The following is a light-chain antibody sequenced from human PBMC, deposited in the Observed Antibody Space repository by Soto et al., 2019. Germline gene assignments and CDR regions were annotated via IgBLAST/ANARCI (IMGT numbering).Light chain of an antibody. CDR2: EVS. CDR1: SSDVGGYSY. CDR3: GSLSGSSTLLV. V-gene: IGLV2-14*01. J-gene: IGLJ3*02. Sequence: QSALTQPASVSGSPGQSITISCTGTSSDVGGYSYVSSYQQHPGKAPKLVIYEVSNRPSGVSNRFSGSKSVTTASLTISGSQAEDEDDYSYGSLSGSSTLLVFGGGTQLTVL.